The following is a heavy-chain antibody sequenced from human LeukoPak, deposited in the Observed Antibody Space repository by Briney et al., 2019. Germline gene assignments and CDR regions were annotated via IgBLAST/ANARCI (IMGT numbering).Heavy chain of an antibody. V-gene: IGHV3-33*08. CDR1: GFTFSSHS. J-gene: IGHJ4*02. Sequence: GGSLRLSCAASGFTFSSHSMNWVRQAPGKGLEWVAVIWYDGSTKYYADSVKGRFTISRDNSKNALFLQMNSLRAEDTAVYYWASLRRDSSGWYYFDYWGQGTLVTVSS. CDR2: IWYDGSTK. D-gene: IGHD6-19*01. CDR3: ASLRRDSSGWYYFDY.